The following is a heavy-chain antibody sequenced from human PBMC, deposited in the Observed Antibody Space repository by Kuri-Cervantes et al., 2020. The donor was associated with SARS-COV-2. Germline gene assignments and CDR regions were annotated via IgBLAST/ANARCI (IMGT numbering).Heavy chain of an antibody. Sequence: GSLRLSCAASGFTFSSYAMSWVRQAPGKGLEWIGSIYYSGSTYYNPSLKSRVTISVDTSKNQFSLKLSSVTAADTAVYYCARRASGWYGYWGQGTLVTVSS. J-gene: IGHJ4*02. CDR1: GFTFSSYA. V-gene: IGHV4-39*01. D-gene: IGHD6-19*01. CDR3: ARRASGWYGY. CDR2: IYYSGST.